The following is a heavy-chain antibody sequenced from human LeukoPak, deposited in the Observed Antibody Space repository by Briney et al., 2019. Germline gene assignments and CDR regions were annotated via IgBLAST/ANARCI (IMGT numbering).Heavy chain of an antibody. CDR3: ARDQVYHSVWGHDAFDL. V-gene: IGHV4-38-2*02. CDR2: IYHSGST. CDR1: GYSISSGYY. Sequence: SESLSLTCTVSGYSISSGYYWGWIRQPPGKGLEWIGSIYHSGSTYYNPSLNSRITISVDTSKSQVSLKLTSVTAADTAIYYCARDQVYHSVWGHDAFDLWGPGTMVTVSS. D-gene: IGHD3-16*01. J-gene: IGHJ3*01.